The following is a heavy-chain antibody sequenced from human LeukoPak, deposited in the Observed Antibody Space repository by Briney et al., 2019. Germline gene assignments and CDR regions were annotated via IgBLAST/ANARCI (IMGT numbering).Heavy chain of an antibody. CDR3: ARTRWSSGWVDY. CDR2: INTDGSST. V-gene: IGHV3-74*01. Sequence: PGGSLRLSCAASGFTFSSYWMHWVRHAPGKGLVWVSPINTDGSSTTYADSVKGRFTISRDNAKNPLYLQMNSLRAEDTAVYYCARTRWSSGWVDYWGQGTLVTVSS. J-gene: IGHJ4*02. CDR1: GFTFSSYW. D-gene: IGHD6-25*01.